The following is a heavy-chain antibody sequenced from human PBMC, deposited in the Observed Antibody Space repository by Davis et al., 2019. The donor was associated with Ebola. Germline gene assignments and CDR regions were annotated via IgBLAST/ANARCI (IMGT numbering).Heavy chain of an antibody. CDR3: ARGPDDTAWFDP. V-gene: IGHV1-69*04. CDR2: IIPILGIA. Sequence: SVKVSCKASGGTFSSYAISWVRQALGQGLEWMGRIIPILGIANYAQKFQGRVTITADKSTSTAYMELSSLRSEDTAVYYCARGPDDTAWFDPWGQGTLVTVSS. J-gene: IGHJ5*02. D-gene: IGHD3-9*01. CDR1: GGTFSSYA.